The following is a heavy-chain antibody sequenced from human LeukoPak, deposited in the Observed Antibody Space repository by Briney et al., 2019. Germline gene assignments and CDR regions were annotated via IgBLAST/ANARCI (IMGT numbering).Heavy chain of an antibody. CDR3: ARRGYDSSGYRDAFDI. J-gene: IGHJ3*02. V-gene: IGHV5-51*01. Sequence: GESLKISCKGSGYSFTSYWIGWVRQLPGKGLEWLGIIYPGDSDTTYSPSFQGQVTISADKSISTAYLQWSSLKASDTAMYYCARRGYDSSGYRDAFDIWGQGTMVTVSS. D-gene: IGHD3-22*01. CDR1: GYSFTSYW. CDR2: IYPGDSDT.